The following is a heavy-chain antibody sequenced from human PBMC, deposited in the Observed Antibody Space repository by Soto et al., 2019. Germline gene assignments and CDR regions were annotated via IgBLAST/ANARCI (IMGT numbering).Heavy chain of an antibody. CDR3: ARHKVLTGSSRLDP. Sequence: QVQLQESGPGLVKPSETLSLTCTVSGGSISSYYWSWIRQPPGKGLEWIGYIYYSGSTNYNPSLKSRVTISVDTSKNQFSLKLSSVTAADTAVYYCARHKVLTGSSRLDPWGQGTLVTVSS. D-gene: IGHD3-9*01. CDR1: GGSISSYY. V-gene: IGHV4-59*08. CDR2: IYYSGST. J-gene: IGHJ5*02.